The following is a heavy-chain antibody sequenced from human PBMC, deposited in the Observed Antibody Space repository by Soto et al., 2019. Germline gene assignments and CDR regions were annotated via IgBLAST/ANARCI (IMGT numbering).Heavy chain of an antibody. CDR1: GGSFTSNNW. CDR2: IYRTGST. Sequence: QVQLQESGPGLVKPSGTLSLTCAVSGGSFTSNNWWTWVRQPPGQGLEWIWEIYRTGSTNYNPSLKSRVTISLDKSENQFSLNVTSLAAADTAVYYCASRDPGTSVDYWGQGTLVTVSS. CDR3: ASRDPGTSVDY. D-gene: IGHD1-7*01. J-gene: IGHJ4*02. V-gene: IGHV4-4*02.